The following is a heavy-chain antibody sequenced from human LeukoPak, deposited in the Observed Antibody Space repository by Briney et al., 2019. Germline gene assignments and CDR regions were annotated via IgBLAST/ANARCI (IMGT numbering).Heavy chain of an antibody. V-gene: IGHV3-23*01. Sequence: GGSLRLSCAASGSAFPNYAMNWGRQGPGKGLEWGSGISGSGHRTYNAESVRGRVAISRDNSKNTLFLQMNSLRVEDTAIYYCVTSHPGIPVSGVPIGAPFDNWGQGALVTVSS. D-gene: IGHD3-3*01. CDR2: ISGSGHRT. J-gene: IGHJ4*02. CDR1: GSAFPNYA. CDR3: VTSHPGIPVSGVPIGAPFDN.